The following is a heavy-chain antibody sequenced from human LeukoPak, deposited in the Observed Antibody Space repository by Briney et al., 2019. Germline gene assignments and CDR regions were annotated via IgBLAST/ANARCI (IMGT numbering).Heavy chain of an antibody. V-gene: IGHV1-2*02. CDR3: ARDSSYGKVTNFDY. CDR2: INPNSGGT. CDR1: GYTFTGYY. D-gene: IGHD5-18*01. J-gene: IGHJ4*02. Sequence: ASVKVSCKASGYTFTGYYMHWVRQAPGQGLEWMGWINPNSGGTNYAQKFQGRVTMTRDTSICTAYMELSRLRSDDTAVYYCARDSSYGKVTNFDYWGQGTLVTVSS.